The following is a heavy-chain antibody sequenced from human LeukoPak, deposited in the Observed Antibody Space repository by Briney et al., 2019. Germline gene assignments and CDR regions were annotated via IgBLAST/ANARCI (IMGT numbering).Heavy chain of an antibody. V-gene: IGHV3-9*01. Sequence: GGSLRLSCAGSGFIFNNYAMHWVRQPPGKGLEWVSGISWNSGSIGYADSVKGRFTISRDNAKNSLYLQMNSLRVEDTAFYYCAKDNRRHYTSGPNPDSLHWGQGALVTVSS. CDR1: GFIFNNYA. CDR3: AKDNRRHYTSGPNPDSLH. J-gene: IGHJ4*02. CDR2: ISWNSGSI. D-gene: IGHD6-19*01.